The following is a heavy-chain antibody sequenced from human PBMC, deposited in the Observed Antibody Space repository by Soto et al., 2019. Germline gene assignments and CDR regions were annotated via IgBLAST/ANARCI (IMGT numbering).Heavy chain of an antibody. CDR3: ARGDYYYYGMDV. V-gene: IGHV1-2*02. CDR1: GYTFTGYY. J-gene: IGHJ6*02. Sequence: QVQLVQSGAEVKKPGASVKVSCKASGYTFTGYYMHWVRQAPGQGLEWMGWINPNSGGTNYAQKCQGRVTMTRDTSISTAYMELSRLRSDDTAVYYCARGDYYYYGMDVWGQGTTVTVSS. CDR2: INPNSGGT.